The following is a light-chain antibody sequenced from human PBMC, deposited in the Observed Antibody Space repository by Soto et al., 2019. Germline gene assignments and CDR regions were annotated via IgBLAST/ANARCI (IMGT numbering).Light chain of an antibody. Sequence: EIVLTQSPGTLSLSPGERATISCRASQSVSSNYLAWYQQKPGQAPRLLIYAASNRASGIPDRFGGSGSGTDFTLTVSRLEPEDFAVYYCQQYGSAPWTFGQGPRWKS. J-gene: IGKJ1*01. CDR2: AAS. V-gene: IGKV3-20*01. CDR3: QQYGSAPWT. CDR1: QSVSSNY.